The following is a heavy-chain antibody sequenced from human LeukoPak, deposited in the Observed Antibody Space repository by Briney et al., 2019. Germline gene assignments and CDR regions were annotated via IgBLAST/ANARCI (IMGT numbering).Heavy chain of an antibody. J-gene: IGHJ6*03. D-gene: IGHD2-15*01. V-gene: IGHV3-30*04. Sequence: GGSLRLSCAASGFTFSSYAMHWVRQAPGKGLEWVAVISYDGSNKYYADSVKGRFTISRDNSKNTLYLQMNSLRAEDTAVYYCARDSIVVVVAAQRPYYYYYMDVWGKGTTVTVSS. CDR2: ISYDGSNK. CDR1: GFTFSSYA. CDR3: ARDSIVVVVAAQRPYYYYYMDV.